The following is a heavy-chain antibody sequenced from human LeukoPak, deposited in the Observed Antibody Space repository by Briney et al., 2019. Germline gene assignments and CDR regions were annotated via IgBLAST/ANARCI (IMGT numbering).Heavy chain of an antibody. J-gene: IGHJ4*02. D-gene: IGHD3-22*01. V-gene: IGHV4-4*07. CDR3: ARDGDYDSGVFDV. CDR2: SHGSGST. CDR1: GVSITIYY. Sequence: SETLSLTCNVSGVSITIYYWRWLRQTPGKGLEWIGRSHGSGSTNYNPSLKNRVTISIDKSKKSLSLSLTSVTAADTALYFCARDGDYDSGVFDVWGQGTLVTVSS.